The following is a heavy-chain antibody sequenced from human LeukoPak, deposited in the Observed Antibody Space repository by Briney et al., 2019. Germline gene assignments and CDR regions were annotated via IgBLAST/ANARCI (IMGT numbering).Heavy chain of an antibody. CDR1: GYSFTNYW. CDR2: IYPGDSRV. CDR3: ACRDLSSTWSYP. J-gene: IGHJ5*02. V-gene: IGHV5-51*01. Sequence: GESLKISCKGVGYSFTNYWIGWVRQMPGKGMEWMGVIYPGDSRVRYNPSFQGQVTISVDKSVSTAYLQWISLKPSDTAMYYCACRDLSSTWSYPWGQGTLVTVSS. D-gene: IGHD6-13*01.